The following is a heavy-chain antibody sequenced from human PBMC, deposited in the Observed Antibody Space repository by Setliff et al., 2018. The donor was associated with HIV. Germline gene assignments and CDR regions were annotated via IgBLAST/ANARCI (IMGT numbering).Heavy chain of an antibody. CDR2: IYDSEST. CDR1: GDSISSGDYY. J-gene: IGHJ4*02. CDR3: AQLGMVDDFDY. V-gene: IGHV4-30-4*02. Sequence: SETLSLTCTVSGDSISSGDYYWSWIRQPPGKGLEWIGNIYDSESTYYNPSLKSRVTISVDTSKNQFSLKLSSVTAADTAVYYCAQLGMVDDFDYWGQGTLVTVSS. D-gene: IGHD1-1*01.